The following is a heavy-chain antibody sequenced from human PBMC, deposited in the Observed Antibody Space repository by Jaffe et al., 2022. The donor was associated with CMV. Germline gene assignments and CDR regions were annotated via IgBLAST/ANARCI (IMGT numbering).Heavy chain of an antibody. J-gene: IGHJ4*02. CDR3: ARDTPCGLGSSTSCYGYYFDY. D-gene: IGHD2-2*01. CDR1: GYTFTSYG. CDR2: ISAYNGNT. Sequence: QVQLVQSGAEVKKPGASVKVSCKASGYTFTSYGISWVRQAPGQGLEWMGWISAYNGNTNYAQKLQGRVTMTTDTSTSTAYMELRSLRSDDTAVYYCARDTPCGLGSSTSCYGYYFDYWGQGTLVTVSS. V-gene: IGHV1-18*04.